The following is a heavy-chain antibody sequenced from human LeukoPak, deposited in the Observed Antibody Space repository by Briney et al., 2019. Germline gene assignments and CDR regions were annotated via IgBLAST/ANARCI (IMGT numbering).Heavy chain of an antibody. D-gene: IGHD3-10*01. J-gene: IGHJ4*02. Sequence: NPGGSLRFSCAASGVTFSNAWMSWVRQTPGKGLEWVGRIKSKTDGGTTDYAAPVKGRFTISRDDSKNTLYLQMNSLKTEDTAFYYCTTSMVRGNPGWGQGTLVTVSS. CDR1: GVTFSNAW. CDR3: TTSMVRGNPG. CDR2: IKSKTDGGTT. V-gene: IGHV3-15*01.